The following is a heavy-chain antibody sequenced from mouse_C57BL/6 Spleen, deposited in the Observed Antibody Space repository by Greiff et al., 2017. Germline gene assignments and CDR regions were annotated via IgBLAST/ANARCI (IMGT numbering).Heavy chain of an antibody. CDR2: IRNKANNHAT. Sequence: DVKLVESGGGLVQPGGSMKLSCAASGFTFSDAWMDWVRQSPEKGLEWVAEIRNKANNHATYYAESVKGRFTISRDDSKSSVYLQMNSLRAEDTGVYYCTPLWLRRVGYYAMDYWGQGTSVTVSS. CDR3: TPLWLRRVGYYAMDY. CDR1: GFTFSDAW. D-gene: IGHD2-2*01. J-gene: IGHJ4*01. V-gene: IGHV6-6*01.